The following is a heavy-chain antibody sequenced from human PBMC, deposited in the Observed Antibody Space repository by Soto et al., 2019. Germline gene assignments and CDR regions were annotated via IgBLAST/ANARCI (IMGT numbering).Heavy chain of an antibody. CDR3: ARAMYYYGSGSYPNYYYYGMDV. J-gene: IGHJ6*02. D-gene: IGHD3-10*01. CDR2: INHSGST. V-gene: IGHV4-34*01. CDR1: GGSFSGYY. Sequence: SETLSLACAVYGGSFSGYYWSWIRQPPGKGLEWIGEINHSGSTNYNPSLKSRVTISVDTSKNQFSLKLSSVTAADTAVYYCARAMYYYGSGSYPNYYYYGMDVWGQGTTVTVSS.